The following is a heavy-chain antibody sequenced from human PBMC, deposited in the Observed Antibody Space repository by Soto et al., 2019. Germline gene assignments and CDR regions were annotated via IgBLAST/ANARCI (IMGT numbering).Heavy chain of an antibody. D-gene: IGHD3-9*01. J-gene: IGHJ3*02. CDR2: IYPGDSDT. V-gene: IGHV5-51*01. Sequence: ESLKISCKGSGYSFTSYWIGWVRQMPGKGLEWMGIIYPGDSDTRYSPSFQGQVTISADKSISTAYLQWSSLKASDTAMYYCARAYYDILTGQTDAFDIWGQGTMVTVS. CDR1: GYSFTSYW. CDR3: ARAYYDILTGQTDAFDI.